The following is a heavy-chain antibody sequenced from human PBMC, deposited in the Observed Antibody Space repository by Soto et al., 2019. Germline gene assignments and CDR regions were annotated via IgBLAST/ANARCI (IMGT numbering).Heavy chain of an antibody. V-gene: IGHV5-51*01. Sequence: PGESLKISCKGSGYSFTSYWIGWVRQMPGKGLEWMGIIYPGDSDTRYSPSFQGQVTISADKSISTAYLQWSSLKASDTAMYYWARGGPMIAVVSIDAFDIWGQGTMVTVSS. D-gene: IGHD3-22*01. CDR3: ARGGPMIAVVSIDAFDI. CDR2: IYPGDSDT. J-gene: IGHJ3*02. CDR1: GYSFTSYW.